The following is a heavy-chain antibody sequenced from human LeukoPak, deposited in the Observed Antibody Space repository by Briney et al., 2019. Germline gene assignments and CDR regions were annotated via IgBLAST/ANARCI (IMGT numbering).Heavy chain of an antibody. V-gene: IGHV1-2*02. CDR1: GYTFTDSD. Sequence: GASVKVSCKASGYTFTDSDMHWVRQAPGQGLKWMGWISPYSGGTNYAQEFQGRVTMTRDTSISTAYMELSRLTSDDTAVYYCARKSASGYYSNFDYWGQGTLVTVSS. J-gene: IGHJ4*02. D-gene: IGHD3-22*01. CDR2: ISPYSGGT. CDR3: ARKSASGYYSNFDY.